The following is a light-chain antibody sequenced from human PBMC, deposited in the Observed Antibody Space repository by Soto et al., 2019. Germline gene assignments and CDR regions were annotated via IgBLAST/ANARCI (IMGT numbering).Light chain of an antibody. CDR2: GSS. J-gene: IGKJ5*01. CDR3: QQRSNWPPIT. V-gene: IGKV3-11*01. CDR1: QSVSSY. Sequence: ILFAYAPGTLSLSPGERATLSFKASQSVSSYLAWFQQKPGQAPRLLIYGSSNRATGIPARFSGSGSGTDFTLTISSLEPEDFAVYYCQQRSNWPPITFGQGTRLE.